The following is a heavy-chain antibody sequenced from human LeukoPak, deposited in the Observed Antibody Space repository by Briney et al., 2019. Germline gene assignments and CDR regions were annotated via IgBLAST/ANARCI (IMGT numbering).Heavy chain of an antibody. CDR2: IYYSGST. Sequence: PSETLSLTCTLSGGSISTYYWSWIRQPPGKGLEWIGYIYYSGSTNYNPSLKSRVTISVDTSKNQFSLKLRSVTAADTAVHYCARRGYFDNWGQGTLVTVSS. CDR3: ARRGYFDN. CDR1: GGSISTYY. J-gene: IGHJ4*02. V-gene: IGHV4-59*01.